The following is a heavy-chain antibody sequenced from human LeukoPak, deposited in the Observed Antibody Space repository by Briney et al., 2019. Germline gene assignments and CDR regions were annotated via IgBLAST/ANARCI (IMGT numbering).Heavy chain of an antibody. D-gene: IGHD4-17*01. J-gene: IGHJ5*02. CDR3: ARATDYGDYGYSWFDP. CDR2: IYHSGST. V-gene: IGHV4-30-2*01. Sequence: SQTLSLTCAVSGGSISSGGYSWSWIRQPPGKGLEWIGYIYHSGSTYYNPSLKSRVTLSVDRSKNQFSLKLSSVTAADTAVYYCARATDYGDYGYSWFDPWGQGTLVTVSS. CDR1: GGSISSGGYS.